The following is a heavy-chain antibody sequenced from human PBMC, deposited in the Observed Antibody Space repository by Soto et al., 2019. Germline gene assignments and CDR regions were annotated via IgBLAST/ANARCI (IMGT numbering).Heavy chain of an antibody. J-gene: IGHJ5*02. V-gene: IGHV1-3*01. CDR3: ARGIATGQLDP. Sequence: ASVKVSCKASGYTFTRYTMNWVRQAPGQRLEWMGWINPDNGNTKSSQKFQDRVIITRDTSESTAYMDLSSLRSEDTAVYYCARGIATGQLDPWGQGTPVPVSS. D-gene: IGHD2-15*01. CDR1: GYTFTRYT. CDR2: INPDNGNT.